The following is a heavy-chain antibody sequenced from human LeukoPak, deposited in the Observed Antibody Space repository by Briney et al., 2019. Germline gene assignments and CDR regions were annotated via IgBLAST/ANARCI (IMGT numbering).Heavy chain of an antibody. D-gene: IGHD4-17*01. CDR1: GGAFSSYA. CDR2: IIPIFGTA. Sequence: SVKVSCKASGGAFSSYAISWVRQAPGQGLEWMGGIIPIFGTANYAQKFQGRVTITADESTSTAYMELSSLRSEDTAVYYCASGRKYDYGDYGSFDYWGQGTLVTVSS. CDR3: ASGRKYDYGDYGSFDY. J-gene: IGHJ4*02. V-gene: IGHV1-69*13.